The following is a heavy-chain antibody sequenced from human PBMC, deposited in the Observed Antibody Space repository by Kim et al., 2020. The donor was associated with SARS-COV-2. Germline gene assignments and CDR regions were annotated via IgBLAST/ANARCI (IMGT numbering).Heavy chain of an antibody. CDR2: IYYSGST. CDR1: GGSISSGAYY. CDR3: ARFPYDYGDYLYYGMDV. Sequence: SETLSLTCTVSGGSISSGAYYWSWIRQHPGKGLEWIGYIYYSGSTYHNPSLKSRVTISVDTSKKQVSLKLSSLTAADTAVYYCARFPYDYGDYLYYGMDVWGQGTTVTVSS. J-gene: IGHJ6*02. D-gene: IGHD4-17*01. V-gene: IGHV4-31*03.